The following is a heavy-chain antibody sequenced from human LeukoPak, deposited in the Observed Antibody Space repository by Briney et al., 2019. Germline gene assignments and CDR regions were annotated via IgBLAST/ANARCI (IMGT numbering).Heavy chain of an antibody. CDR3: AREGRSSGWYYFDY. CDR1: GFTFSTYT. V-gene: IGHV3-21*01. CDR2: ISSSSTYI. Sequence: GGSLRLSCAASGFTFSTYTMNWVRQVPGKGLEWVSSISSSSTYIYYAGSVQGRFTISRDNAKSSLYLQMNSLRAEDTAVYYCAREGRSSGWYYFDYWGQGTLVTVSS. D-gene: IGHD6-19*01. J-gene: IGHJ4*02.